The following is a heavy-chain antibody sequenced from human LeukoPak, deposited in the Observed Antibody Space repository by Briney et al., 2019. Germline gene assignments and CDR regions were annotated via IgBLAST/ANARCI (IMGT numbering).Heavy chain of an antibody. Sequence: ASVKVSCKASGYTFTGYYMHWVRQAPGQGLEWMGWINPNSGGTNYAQKFQGRVTMTRDTSISTAYMELSRLRSDDTAVYYCARLPYDYVWGNYRFDDDYWGQGTLVTVSS. CDR1: GYTFTGYY. CDR2: INPNSGGT. J-gene: IGHJ4*02. D-gene: IGHD3-16*02. V-gene: IGHV1-2*02. CDR3: ARLPYDYVWGNYRFDDDY.